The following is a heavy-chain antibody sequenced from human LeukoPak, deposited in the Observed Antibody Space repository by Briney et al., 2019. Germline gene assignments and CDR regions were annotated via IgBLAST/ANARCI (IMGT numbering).Heavy chain of an antibody. V-gene: IGHV4-34*01. CDR2: INHSGST. D-gene: IGHD6-19*01. CDR1: GGSFSGYY. CDR3: ARLSSGWYVAPSY. J-gene: IGHJ4*02. Sequence: SETLSLTCAVYGGSFSGYYWSWIRQPPGKGLEWIGEINHSGSTNYNPSLKSRVTISVDTSKNQFSLKLSSVTAADTAVYYCARLSSGWYVAPSYWGQGTLVTVSS.